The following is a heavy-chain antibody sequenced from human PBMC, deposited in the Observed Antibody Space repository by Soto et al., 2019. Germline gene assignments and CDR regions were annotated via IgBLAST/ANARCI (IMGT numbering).Heavy chain of an antibody. CDR2: ISDSGSST. CDR1: GFTFSNYA. D-gene: IGHD2-15*01. V-gene: IGHV3-23*01. Sequence: ESEGGLVQPGGSLRLSCAASGFTFSNYAMSWVRQPPGKGLEWVSSISDSGSSTYYTDSVNGRFTISRDSSKNTLYLRMNSLRAEDTAVYYCARILAGAFIDPFDSWGLGTLVTV. CDR3: ARILAGAFIDPFDS. J-gene: IGHJ4*02.